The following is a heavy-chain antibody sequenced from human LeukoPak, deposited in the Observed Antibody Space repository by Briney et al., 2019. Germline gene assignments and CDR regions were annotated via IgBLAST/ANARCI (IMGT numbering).Heavy chain of an antibody. V-gene: IGHV3-23*01. J-gene: IGHJ4*02. Sequence: GGTLRLSCAASGFAFSSFAMSWVRQAPGEGLEWVSSISGSGGSTHYTDSVKGRFTISRANSKNTLYLHINSLRAEDTAVYYCAKDHLPSTYYYDTSGYPLDYWGQGTLVTVSS. CDR3: AKDHLPSTYYYDTSGYPLDY. D-gene: IGHD3-22*01. CDR2: ISGSGGST. CDR1: GFAFSSFA.